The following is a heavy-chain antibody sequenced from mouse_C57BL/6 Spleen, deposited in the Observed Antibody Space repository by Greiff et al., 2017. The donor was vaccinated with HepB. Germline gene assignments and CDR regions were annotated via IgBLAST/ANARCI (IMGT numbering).Heavy chain of an antibody. CDR3: TYYGSSYPHYAMDY. CDR2: IDPEDGDT. V-gene: IGHV14-1*01. J-gene: IGHJ4*01. CDR1: GFNIKDYY. Sequence: EVNVVDSGAELVRPGASVKLSCTASGFNIKDYYMHWVKQRPEQGLEWIGRIDPEDGDTEYAPKFQGKATMTADTSSNTAYLQLSSLTSEDTAVYYCTYYGSSYPHYAMDYWGQGTSVTVSS. D-gene: IGHD1-1*01.